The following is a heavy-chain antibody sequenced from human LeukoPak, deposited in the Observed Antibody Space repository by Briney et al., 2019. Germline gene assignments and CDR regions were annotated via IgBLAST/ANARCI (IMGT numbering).Heavy chain of an antibody. V-gene: IGHV4-4*02. CDR1: GGSVTSTNW. Sequence: PSETLSLTCDVSGGSVTSTNWWTWVRQPPGKGLEWIGYIYYSGSTNYNPSLKSRVTISVDTSKNQFSLKLSSVTAADTAVYYCARQPTYCSGGSCSYPFDYWGQGTLVTVSS. J-gene: IGHJ4*02. D-gene: IGHD2-15*01. CDR2: IYYSGST. CDR3: ARQPTYCSGGSCSYPFDY.